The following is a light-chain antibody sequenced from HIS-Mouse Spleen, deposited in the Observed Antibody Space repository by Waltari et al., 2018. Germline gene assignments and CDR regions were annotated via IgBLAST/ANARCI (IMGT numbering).Light chain of an antibody. J-gene: IGLJ2*01. V-gene: IGLV3-10*01. CDR3: YSTDSSGNHRV. CDR2: EDS. CDR1: ALPNKS. Sequence: SYELTPPPSVSVSPGQTARITCPGAALPNKSPYWYQQKSGQAPVLVIYEDSKRPSGIPERFSGSSSGTMATLTISGAQVEDEADYYCYSTDSSGNHRVFGGGTKLTVL.